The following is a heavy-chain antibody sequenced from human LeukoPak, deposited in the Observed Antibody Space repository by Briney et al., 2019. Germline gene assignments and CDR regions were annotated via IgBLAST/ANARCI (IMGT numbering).Heavy chain of an antibody. D-gene: IGHD5-18*01. CDR2: IYYSGST. CDR1: GGSISSYY. CDR3: ARLDTTGDY. V-gene: IGHV4-59*01. Sequence: KPSETLSLTCTVSGGSISSYYWSWIRPPPGKGLEWIGYIYYSGSTNYNPSLKSRVTISVDTSKNQFSLKLSSVTAADTAVYYCARLDTTGDYWGQGTLVTVSS. J-gene: IGHJ4*02.